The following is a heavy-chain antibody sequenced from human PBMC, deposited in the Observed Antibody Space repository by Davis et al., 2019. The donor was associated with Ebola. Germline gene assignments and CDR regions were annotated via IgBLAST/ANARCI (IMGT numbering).Heavy chain of an antibody. J-gene: IGHJ4*02. CDR1: GYTFTSYV. CDR2: INAGNGNT. V-gene: IGHV1-3*01. D-gene: IGHD5-18*01. Sequence: AASVKVSCKASGYTFTSYVMHWVRQAPGQRLEWMGWINAGNGNTKYSQKFQGRVTITRDTSASTAYMELSSLRSEDTAVYYCASPQRIQLWLQFDYWGQGTLVTVSS. CDR3: ASPQRIQLWLQFDY.